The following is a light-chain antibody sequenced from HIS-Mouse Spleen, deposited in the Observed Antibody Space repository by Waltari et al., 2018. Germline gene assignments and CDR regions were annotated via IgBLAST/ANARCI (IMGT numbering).Light chain of an antibody. J-gene: IGLJ2*01. V-gene: IGLV2-14*01. CDR1: SSDVGGYNY. Sequence: QSALTQPASVSGSPGQSITISCTGTSSDVGGYNYVSWYQQHPGKAPKLMIYEVSTRPSWVSNRFSGSKSGNTASLTISRLQAEDEADYYCSSYTSSSTLVFGGGTKLTVL. CDR3: SSYTSSSTLV. CDR2: EVS.